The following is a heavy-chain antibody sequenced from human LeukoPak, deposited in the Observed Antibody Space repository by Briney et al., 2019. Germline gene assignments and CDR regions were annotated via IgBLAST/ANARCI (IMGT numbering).Heavy chain of an antibody. V-gene: IGHV4-59*08. CDR2: IYYSGST. CDR3: ARLSWYGAGSAY. J-gene: IGHJ4*02. Sequence: SETLSLTCTVSGGSISSNYWSWIRQPPGKGLEWIGYIYYSGSTNYNPSLKSRVTISVDTSKNQFSLKLSSVTAADTAVYYCARLSWYGAGSAYWGQGTLVTVS. CDR1: GGSISSNY. D-gene: IGHD3-10*01.